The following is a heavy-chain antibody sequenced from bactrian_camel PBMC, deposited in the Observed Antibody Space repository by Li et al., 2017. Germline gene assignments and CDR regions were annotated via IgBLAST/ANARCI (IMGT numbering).Heavy chain of an antibody. CDR1: GMIYSNFC. Sequence: HVQLVESGGGSVQAGGSLRLSCAASGMIYSNFCMGWFRQAPGKEREGVAVIAGSGSPGYADSVKGRFTISRDNAKNTLYLQLNSLKTEDTAMYYCTKDRDPLLRYYWGQGTQVTVS. J-gene: IGHJ4*01. V-gene: IGHV3S53*01. D-gene: IGHD2*01. CDR3: TKDRDPLLRYY. CDR2: IAGSGSP.